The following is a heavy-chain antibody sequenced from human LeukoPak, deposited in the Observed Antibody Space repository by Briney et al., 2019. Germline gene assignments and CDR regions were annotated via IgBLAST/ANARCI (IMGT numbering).Heavy chain of an antibody. CDR3: ARVPAYDFWSGKRWFDP. D-gene: IGHD3-3*01. J-gene: IGHJ5*02. CDR1: GGSFSGYY. CDR2: INHSGST. V-gene: IGHV4-34*01. Sequence: SSETLSLTCAVYGGSFSGYYWSWIRQPPGKGLEWIGVINHSGSTNYNPSLKSRVTISVDTSKNQFSLKLSSVTAADTAVYYCARVPAYDFWSGKRWFDPWGQGTLVTVSS.